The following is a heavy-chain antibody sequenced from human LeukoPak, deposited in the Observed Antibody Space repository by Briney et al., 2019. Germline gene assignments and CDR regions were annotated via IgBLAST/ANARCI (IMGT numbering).Heavy chain of an antibody. CDR3: VSGIALSHWHYFDY. V-gene: IGHV1-3*01. CDR2: INAGTGNT. CDR1: GYTFTSYA. Sequence: ASVKVSCKASGYTFTSYAMHWVRQAPGQRLEWMGWINAGTGNTKYSQKFQGRVTITRDTSASTAYMELSSLRSEDTAVYYCVSGIALSHWHYFDYWGQGTLVTVSS. D-gene: IGHD3-3*02. J-gene: IGHJ4*02.